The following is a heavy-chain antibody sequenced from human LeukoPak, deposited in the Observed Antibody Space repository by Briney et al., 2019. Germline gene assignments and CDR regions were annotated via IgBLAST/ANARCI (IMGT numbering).Heavy chain of an antibody. CDR3: ARAVRDRKYGYAFDI. CDR2: IYYSGST. V-gene: IGHV4-59*01. D-gene: IGHD4-17*01. CDR1: GGSISSYY. J-gene: IGHJ3*02. Sequence: PSETLSLTCTLSGGSISSYYWTWIRRPPGKGLEWIGYIYYSGSTNYNPSLKSRVTISVDTSKNQFSLKLHSVTAADTAVYYCARAVRDRKYGYAFDIWGQGTMVTASS.